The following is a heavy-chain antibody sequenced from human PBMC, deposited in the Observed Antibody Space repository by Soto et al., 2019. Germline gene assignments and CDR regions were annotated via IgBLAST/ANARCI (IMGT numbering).Heavy chain of an antibody. CDR2: ITSGSSFI. CDR3: ARSQRNGAMDV. D-gene: IGHD2-8*01. CDR1: AFAFSSYS. V-gene: IGHV3-21*01. J-gene: IGHJ6*02. Sequence: EAQLVESGGGLVKPGGSLRVSCVASAFAFSSYSLNWVRQAPGKGLEWVSSITSGSSFIDYADSVKGRFTISRDDAKNSLFLKMSTLRADDTAVYYCARSQRNGAMDVWGQGTTVTVSS.